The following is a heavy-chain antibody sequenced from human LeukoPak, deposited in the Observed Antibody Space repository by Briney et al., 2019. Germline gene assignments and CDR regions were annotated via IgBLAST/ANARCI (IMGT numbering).Heavy chain of an antibody. J-gene: IGHJ4*02. Sequence: PGASLRLSCAASGLTFSNCAMSWVRQAPGKGLEWVSAITGSGGNTYYADSVKGRFTISRDNSKNTLYLQMNSLRAEDTAVYYCAKWGDYDVLTGYYVSDYWGQGTLVTVSS. CDR2: ITGSGGNT. CDR3: AKWGDYDVLTGYYVSDY. D-gene: IGHD3-9*01. CDR1: GLTFSNCA. V-gene: IGHV3-23*01.